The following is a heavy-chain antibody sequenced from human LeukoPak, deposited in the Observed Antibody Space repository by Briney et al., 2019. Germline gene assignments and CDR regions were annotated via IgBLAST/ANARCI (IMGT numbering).Heavy chain of an antibody. D-gene: IGHD6-19*01. CDR2: ISSSGSIS. J-gene: IGHJ4*02. Sequence: GGSLRLSCSASGFTINNYEMSWVRQAPGKGLEWVSYISSSGSISYYSDSVKGRFTISRDNAKNSVSLQMNTLRAEDTGVYYCARQAYGSGWFWGQGTLVSVSS. CDR3: ARQAYGSGWF. CDR1: GFTINNYE. V-gene: IGHV3-48*03.